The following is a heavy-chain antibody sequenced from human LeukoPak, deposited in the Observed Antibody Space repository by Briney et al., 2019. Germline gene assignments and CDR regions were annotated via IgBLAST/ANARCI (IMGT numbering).Heavy chain of an antibody. CDR3: ARDRQDFYYGMDV. J-gene: IGHJ6*02. CDR2: INPSGGTT. Sequence: ASVKVSCKASGYTFTSYYIHWVRQAPGQGFEWMGVINPSGGTTTYAQKFQGRVTMTRDTSTSTVYMELSSLRSEDTAVYYCARDRQDFYYGMDVWGQGTTVTVSS. V-gene: IGHV1-46*01. CDR1: GYTFTSYY.